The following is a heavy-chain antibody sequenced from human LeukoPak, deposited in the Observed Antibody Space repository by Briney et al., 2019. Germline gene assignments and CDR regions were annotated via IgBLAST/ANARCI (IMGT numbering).Heavy chain of an antibody. CDR1: GYTFTSYG. J-gene: IGHJ4*02. V-gene: IGHV1-18*01. CDR2: ISAYNGNT. D-gene: IGHD3-3*01. Sequence: ASVKVSCKASGYTFTSYGISWVRQPPGQGLEWMGLISAYNGNTNYAQKLQGRVTMTTDTSTSTAYMELRSLRSDDTAVYYCARSPTSYDFWSGYYTRDPFFDYWGQGTLVTVSS. CDR3: ARSPTSYDFWSGYYTRDPFFDY.